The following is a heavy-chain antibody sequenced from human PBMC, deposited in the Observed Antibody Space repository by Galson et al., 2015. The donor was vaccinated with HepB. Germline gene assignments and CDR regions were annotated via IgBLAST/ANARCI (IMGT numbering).Heavy chain of an antibody. D-gene: IGHD6-6*01. CDR3: ARARYSSSPPDY. Sequence: SVKVSCKASGYRLTKYGISWVRQAPGQGLVWMGWISVYNGNTNYAQNFQGRVTMTTDTSTSTAYMELRSLTSDDTAVYYCARARYSSSPPDYWGQGTLVTVSS. V-gene: IGHV1-18*01. J-gene: IGHJ4*02. CDR1: GYRLTKYG. CDR2: ISVYNGNT.